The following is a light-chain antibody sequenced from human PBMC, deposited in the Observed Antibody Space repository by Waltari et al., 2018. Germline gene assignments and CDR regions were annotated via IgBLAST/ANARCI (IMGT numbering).Light chain of an antibody. Sequence: EIVLTQSPATVSLSPGESATLSCRASQSVTTLLAWYQQRPGQAPRLLLYDASNRATGNPARFSGRGFGTGFTLTISNLDPEDSAIYYCQQRSSWGFTFGPGTKVEIK. CDR3: QQRSSWGFT. J-gene: IGKJ3*01. V-gene: IGKV3-11*01. CDR1: QSVTTL. CDR2: DAS.